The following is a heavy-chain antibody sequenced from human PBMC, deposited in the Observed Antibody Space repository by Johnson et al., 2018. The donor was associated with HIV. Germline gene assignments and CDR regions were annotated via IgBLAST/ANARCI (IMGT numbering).Heavy chain of an antibody. D-gene: IGHD6-13*01. CDR3: ARAGSSWYDDAFDI. J-gene: IGHJ3*02. V-gene: IGHV3-30*04. CDR1: GFTFSSYA. CDR2: ISYDGSNK. Sequence: QVQLVESGGGVVQPGRSLRLSCAASGFTFSSYAMHWVRQAPGKGLEWVAVISYDGSNKYYADSVKGRFTISRDNSKSTLSLQMNSLRAEDTAVYYCARAGSSWYDDAFDIWGQGTMVTVSS.